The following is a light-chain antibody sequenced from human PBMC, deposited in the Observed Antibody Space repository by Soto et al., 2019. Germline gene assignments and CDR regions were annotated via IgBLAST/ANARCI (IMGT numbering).Light chain of an antibody. J-gene: IGKJ1*01. Sequence: EIVMTQSPATLSVSPGERATLSFSASQSVSSNLAWYQQKPGQAPRLLIYGASTRATGIPARFSVSGSGTEFTLPISSLQSEDFAVYYCPQYNNWPRPLGQGTTVDIK. V-gene: IGKV3-15*01. CDR1: QSVSSN. CDR3: PQYNNWPRP. CDR2: GAS.